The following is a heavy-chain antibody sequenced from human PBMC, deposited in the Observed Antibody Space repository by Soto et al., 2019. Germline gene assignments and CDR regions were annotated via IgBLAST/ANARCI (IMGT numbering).Heavy chain of an antibody. D-gene: IGHD2-15*01. CDR3: ARVGGIVSWFDP. Sequence: XGTLSLTCAVSGYSISSGYYWGCIRQPPGKGLEWIGSIYHSGSTYYNPSLKSRVTISVDTSKNQFSLKLSSVTAADTAVYYCARVGGIVSWFDPWGQGTLVTVSS. V-gene: IGHV4-38-2*01. J-gene: IGHJ5*02. CDR2: IYHSGST. CDR1: GYSISSGYY.